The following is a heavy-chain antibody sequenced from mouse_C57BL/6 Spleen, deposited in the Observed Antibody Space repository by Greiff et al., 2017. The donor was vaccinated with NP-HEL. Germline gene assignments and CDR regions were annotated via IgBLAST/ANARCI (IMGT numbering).Heavy chain of an antibody. CDR3: AYSSTMTSYWYFDV. V-gene: IGHV14-2*01. Sequence: EVQLQQSGAELVKPGASVKLSCTASGFNITDYYMHWVKQRTEQGLEWIGRIDPEDGETKYAPKFQGKATITADTSSNTAYLQLSSLTSEDTAVYYCAYSSTMTSYWYFDVWGTGTTVTVSS. CDR1: GFNITDYY. J-gene: IGHJ1*03. D-gene: IGHD2-4*01. CDR2: IDPEDGET.